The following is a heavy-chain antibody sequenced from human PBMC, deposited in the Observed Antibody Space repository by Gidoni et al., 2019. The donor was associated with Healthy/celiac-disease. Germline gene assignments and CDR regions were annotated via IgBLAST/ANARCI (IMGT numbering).Heavy chain of an antibody. CDR1: GGPFSGHY. J-gene: IGHJ4*02. Sequence: QVHLQQWGVGRLKPSATLSLTCAVYGGPFSGHYWSWIRQPPGKGLEWIGDINHRGSTNYNPTLKSRVTISVDTSKNQFSRKLSSVTAADTAVYYCARVRGDEYYYDSSGYYYYWGQGTLVTVSS. V-gene: IGHV4-34*01. D-gene: IGHD3-22*01. CDR2: INHRGST. CDR3: ARVRGDEYYYDSSGYYYY.